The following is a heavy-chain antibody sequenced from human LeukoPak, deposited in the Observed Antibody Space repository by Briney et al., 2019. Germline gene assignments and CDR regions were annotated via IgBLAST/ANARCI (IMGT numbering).Heavy chain of an antibody. CDR3: AREPRSRYYYGSGASWFDP. Sequence: GGALRLSCAASGFTFSSYWMSWVRQAPGKGLEWVANIKQDGSEKYYVDSVKGRFTISRDNAKNSLYLQMNSLRAEDTAVYYCAREPRSRYYYGSGASWFDPWGQGTLVTVSS. CDR2: IKQDGSEK. D-gene: IGHD3-10*01. J-gene: IGHJ5*02. CDR1: GFTFSSYW. V-gene: IGHV3-7*01.